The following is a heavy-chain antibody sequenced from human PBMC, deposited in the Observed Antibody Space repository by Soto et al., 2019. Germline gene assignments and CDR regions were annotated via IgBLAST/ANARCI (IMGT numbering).Heavy chain of an antibody. CDR2: IKSKTDGGTT. CDR3: TTLRLTIFGVGTMDV. D-gene: IGHD3-3*01. V-gene: IGHV3-15*01. CDR1: GFTFSNAW. Sequence: GGSLRLSCAASGFTFSNAWMSWVRQAPGKGLEWVGRIKSKTDGGTTDYAAPVKGRFTISRDDSKNTLYLQMNSLKTEDTAVYYCTTLRLTIFGVGTMDVWGKGTTVTVSS. J-gene: IGHJ6*04.